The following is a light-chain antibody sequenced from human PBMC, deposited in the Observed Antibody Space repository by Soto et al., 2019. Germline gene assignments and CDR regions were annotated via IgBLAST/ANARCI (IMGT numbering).Light chain of an antibody. CDR2: AAS. CDR3: QQSYSTTIT. CDR1: QSISSY. J-gene: IGKJ5*01. V-gene: IGKV1-39*01. Sequence: DIQMTQSPSSLSASVGDRVTITGRAIQSISSYLNWYQQTQGKAPKLXIYAASSLQSGVPSRFSGSGAGTDCTRTISSLQPEDFETDYCQQSYSTTITFGQGTRLEIK.